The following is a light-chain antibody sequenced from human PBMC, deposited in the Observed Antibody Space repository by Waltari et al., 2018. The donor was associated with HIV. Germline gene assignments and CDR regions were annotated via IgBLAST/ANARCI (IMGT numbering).Light chain of an antibody. V-gene: IGLV7-46*01. Sequence: QAVVTQEPSLTVSPGGTVTLTCGSSTGPVTSGHHPYWFQQKSGQAPRTLIYDTFNKHSWTPARFSGSLLGGKAALTRSGAQPEDEAEYFCLLSFAGARPVVFGGGTNLTVL. J-gene: IGLJ2*01. CDR1: TGPVTSGHH. CDR3: LLSFAGARPVV. CDR2: DTF.